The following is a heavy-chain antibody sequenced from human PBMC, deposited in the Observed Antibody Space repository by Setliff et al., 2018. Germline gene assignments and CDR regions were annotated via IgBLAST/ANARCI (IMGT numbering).Heavy chain of an antibody. CDR1: GGTFSSYA. J-gene: IGHJ4*02. CDR3: ARGEGGIAAAGLFDY. CDR2: ITPIFGTA. Sequence: SVKVSCKASGGTFSSYAISWVRQAPGQGLEWMGGITPIFGTANYAQKLQGRVTMTTDTSTSTAYMELRSLRSDDTAVYYCARGEGGIAAAGLFDYWGQGTLVTVSS. D-gene: IGHD6-13*01. V-gene: IGHV1-69*05.